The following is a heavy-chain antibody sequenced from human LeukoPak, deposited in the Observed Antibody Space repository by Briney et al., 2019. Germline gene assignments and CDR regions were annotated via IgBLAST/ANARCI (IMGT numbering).Heavy chain of an antibody. Sequence: GASVKVSCKASGDAFNSHTINWVRQAPGQGLEWVGSIIPSFGIPSCAQKFKGRVTISADTSTTTAFMDLTSLRSEDTAVYYCARDFWGTMVRAASMDVWGQGTTVTVSS. CDR3: ARDFWGTMVRAASMDV. CDR1: GDAFNSHT. D-gene: IGHD3-10*01. V-gene: IGHV1-69*10. CDR2: IIPSFGIP. J-gene: IGHJ6*02.